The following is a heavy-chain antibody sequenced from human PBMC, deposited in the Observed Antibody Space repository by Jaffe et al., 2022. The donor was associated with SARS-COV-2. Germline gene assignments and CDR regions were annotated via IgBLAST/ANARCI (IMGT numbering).Heavy chain of an antibody. Sequence: EVQLVESGGGLIQPGGSLRLSCAASGFTVSSNYMSWVRQAPGKGLEWVSVIYSGGSTYYADSVKGRFTISRDNSKNTLYLQMNSLRAEDTAVYYCARASYSSGWRDNYFDYWGQGTLVTVSS. CDR2: IYSGGST. CDR1: GFTVSSNY. V-gene: IGHV3-53*01. CDR3: ARASYSSGWRDNYFDY. D-gene: IGHD6-19*01. J-gene: IGHJ4*02.